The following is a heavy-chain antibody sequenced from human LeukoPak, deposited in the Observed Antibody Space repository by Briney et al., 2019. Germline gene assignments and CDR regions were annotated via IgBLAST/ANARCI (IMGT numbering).Heavy chain of an antibody. V-gene: IGHV3-30*04. CDR1: GPIFSTFV. D-gene: IGHD6-6*01. J-gene: IGHJ4*02. CDR3: ARDAPSIPTFGYFDY. Sequence: GGSLRLSCVAPGPIFSTFVMRCVRQAPGKGLGWVAVISYDGTNIYYGDSVKGRFTISRDKSTNTLYLKMNSLRADDTAVYYCARDAPSIPTFGYFDYWGQGALLTVSS. CDR2: ISYDGTNI.